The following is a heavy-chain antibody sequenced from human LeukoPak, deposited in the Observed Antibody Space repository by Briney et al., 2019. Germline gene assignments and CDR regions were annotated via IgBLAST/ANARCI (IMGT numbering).Heavy chain of an antibody. CDR1: GFTFSSYA. CDR2: ISGSGGST. Sequence: GGSLRLSCAASGFTFSSYAMSWVRQAPGKGLEWVSAISGSGGSTYYADSVKGRFTISRDNSKNTLFLQMNSLRAEDTAVYYCAKDQSSSWSIDAFDIWGQGTMVTASS. V-gene: IGHV3-23*01. CDR3: AKDQSSSWSIDAFDI. D-gene: IGHD6-13*01. J-gene: IGHJ3*02.